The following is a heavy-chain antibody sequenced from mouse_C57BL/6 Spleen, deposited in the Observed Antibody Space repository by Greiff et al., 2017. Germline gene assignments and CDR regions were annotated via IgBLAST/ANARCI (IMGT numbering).Heavy chain of an antibody. CDR2: IDPETGGT. J-gene: IGHJ3*01. V-gene: IGHV1-15*01. CDR3: TRWGLGAWFAY. CDR1: GYTFTDYE. D-gene: IGHD3-1*01. Sequence: QVQLQQSGAELVRPGASVTLSCKASGYTFTDYEMHWVKQTPVHGLEWIGAIDPETGGTAYNQKFKGKAILTADKSSSTAYMELRSLTSEDSAVYYCTRWGLGAWFAYRGQGTLVTVSA.